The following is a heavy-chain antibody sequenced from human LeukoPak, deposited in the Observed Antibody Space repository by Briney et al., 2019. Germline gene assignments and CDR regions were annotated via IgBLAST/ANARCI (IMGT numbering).Heavy chain of an antibody. CDR3: AKDVSAMNYYYYGMDV. CDR1: GFTFSSYA. D-gene: IGHD2-2*01. CDR2: ISGSGGST. V-gene: IGHV3-23*01. Sequence: PGGSLRLSCAASGFTFSSYAMSWVRQAPGKGLEWVSAISGSGGSTYYADSVKGRFTISRDNSKNTLYLQMNSPRAEDTAVYYCAKDVSAMNYYYYGMDVWGQGTTVTVSS. J-gene: IGHJ6*02.